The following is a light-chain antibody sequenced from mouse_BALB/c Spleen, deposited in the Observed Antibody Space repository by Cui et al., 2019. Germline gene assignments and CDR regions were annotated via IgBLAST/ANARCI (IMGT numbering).Light chain of an antibody. J-gene: IGKJ5*01. Sequence: DIVMTPAAPPVPVTPGESVSISCRSSKSLLPSNGNTYFYWFLQGPGRSPQPLIYRMSNLASGVPDKFSGSGSGTAFTLRISRVEAEDVGVYYCMQHLEYPLTFGAGTKLELK. CDR3: MQHLEYPLT. V-gene: IGKV2-137*01. CDR2: RMS. CDR1: KSLLPSNGNTY.